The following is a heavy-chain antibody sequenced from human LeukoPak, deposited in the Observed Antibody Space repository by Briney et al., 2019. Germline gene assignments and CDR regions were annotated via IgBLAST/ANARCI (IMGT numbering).Heavy chain of an antibody. CDR3: ARGTYDFWSGEENPVDY. CDR2: INHSGST. D-gene: IGHD3-3*01. V-gene: IGHV4-34*01. Sequence: SETLSLTCAVYGGSFSGYYWSWIRQPPGKGLEWIGEINHSGSTNYNPSLKSRVTISVDTSKNQFSLKLSSVTAADTAVYYCARGTYDFWSGEENPVDYWGQGTLVTVSS. J-gene: IGHJ4*02. CDR1: GGSFSGYY.